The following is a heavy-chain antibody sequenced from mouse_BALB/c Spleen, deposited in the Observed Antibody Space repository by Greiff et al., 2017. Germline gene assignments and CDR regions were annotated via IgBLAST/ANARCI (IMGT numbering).Heavy chain of an antibody. CDR3: ARYHYDGYFAY. J-gene: IGHJ3*01. CDR1: GYTFTSYV. D-gene: IGHD2-3*01. V-gene: IGHV1-14*01. Sequence: LVESGPELVKPGASVKMSCKASGYTFTSYVMHWVKQKPGQGLEWIGYINPYNDGTKYNEKFKGKATLTSDKSSSTAYMELSSLTSEDSAVYYCARYHYDGYFAYWGQGTLVTVSA. CDR2: INPYNDGT.